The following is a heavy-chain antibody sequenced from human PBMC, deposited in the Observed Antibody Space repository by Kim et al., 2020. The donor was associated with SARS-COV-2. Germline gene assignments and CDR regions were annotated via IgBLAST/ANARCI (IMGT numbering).Heavy chain of an antibody. CDR1: GSSISSGYY. J-gene: IGHJ4*02. CDR2: IYHSGST. V-gene: IGHV4-38-2*02. Sequence: SETLSLTCTVSGSSISSGYYWGWIRQPPGKGLEWIGSIYHSGSTYYNPSLKSRVTISVDTSKNQFSLKLSTVTAADTAVYYCARMSVDTAMGYWGQGTLVTVSS. CDR3: ARMSVDTAMGY. D-gene: IGHD5-18*01.